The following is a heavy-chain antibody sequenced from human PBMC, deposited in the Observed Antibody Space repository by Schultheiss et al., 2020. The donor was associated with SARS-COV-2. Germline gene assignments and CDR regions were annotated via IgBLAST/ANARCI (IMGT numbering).Heavy chain of an antibody. J-gene: IGHJ6*02. Sequence: GSLRLSCAASGFTFSSYGMSWVRQAPGKGLEWIGEINHSGSTNYNPSLKSRVTISVDTSKNQFSLKLSSVTAADTAVYYCAREGTGGGMDVWGQGTTVTVS. D-gene: IGHD3-10*01. CDR2: INHSGST. CDR1: GFTFSSYG. V-gene: IGHV4-34*01. CDR3: AREGTGGGMDV.